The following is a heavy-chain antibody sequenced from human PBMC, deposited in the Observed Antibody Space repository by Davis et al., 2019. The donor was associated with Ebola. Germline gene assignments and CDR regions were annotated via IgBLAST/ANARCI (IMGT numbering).Heavy chain of an antibody. J-gene: IGHJ5*02. CDR1: GFTFSSYG. Sequence: GESLKISCAASGFTFSSYGMHWVRQAPGKGLEWVAVIWYDGSNKYYADSVKGRFTISRDNSKNTLYLQMNSLRAEDTAVYYCARDLCSGGSCYGSWFDPWGQGTLVTVSS. V-gene: IGHV3-33*01. D-gene: IGHD2-15*01. CDR2: IWYDGSNK. CDR3: ARDLCSGGSCYGSWFDP.